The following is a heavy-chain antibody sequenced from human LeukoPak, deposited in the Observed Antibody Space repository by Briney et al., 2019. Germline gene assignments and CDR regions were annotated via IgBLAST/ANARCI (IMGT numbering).Heavy chain of an antibody. J-gene: IGHJ5*02. D-gene: IGHD1-1*01. CDR3: ARLEIPNWFDP. Sequence: SETLSLTCTVSGGSISSYYWSWIRQPPGKELEWIGYIYYSGSTNYNPSLKSRATISVATSKNQYTLKLSSVTAADTAVYYCARLEIPNWFDPWGQGTLVTVSS. CDR2: IYYSGST. CDR1: GGSISSYY. V-gene: IGHV4-59*08.